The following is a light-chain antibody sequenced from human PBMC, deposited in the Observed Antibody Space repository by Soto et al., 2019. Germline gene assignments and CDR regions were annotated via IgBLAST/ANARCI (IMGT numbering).Light chain of an antibody. CDR2: EVS. CDR3: TSYSRSSTYVV. Sequence: QSALTQPASVSGFPGQSITISCTGTSSDVGDCKYVCWYQQLPGRAPRLMIYEVSNRPSGVSNRFSGSKSGNTASLTISGLQAEDEGDYYCTSYSRSSTYVVFGGGTKLTVL. CDR1: SSDVGDCKY. J-gene: IGLJ2*01. V-gene: IGLV2-14*01.